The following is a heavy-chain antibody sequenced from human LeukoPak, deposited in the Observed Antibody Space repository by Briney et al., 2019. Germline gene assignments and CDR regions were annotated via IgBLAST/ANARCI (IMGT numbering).Heavy chain of an antibody. CDR2: INGAGVT. V-gene: IGHV3-69-1*01. D-gene: IGHD1-26*01. J-gene: IGHJ6*03. Sequence: GGSLRLSCAASGFAVIDHFMHWVRQAPGEGLQWVSTINGAGVTYYAASVKGRFTISRDRVKNTVSLQMNNLRADDTAVYFCARRGLQGYMDVWGKRTTVTVSS. CDR3: ARRGLQGYMDV. CDR1: GFAVIDHF.